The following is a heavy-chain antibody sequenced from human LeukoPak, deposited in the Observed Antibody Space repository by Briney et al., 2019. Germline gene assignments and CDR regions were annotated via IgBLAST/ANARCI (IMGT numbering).Heavy chain of an antibody. J-gene: IGHJ5*02. CDR3: ARDRGLAEAGLNP. D-gene: IGHD6-13*01. CDR1: GGSISSGSYY. Sequence: PSETLSLTCTVSGGSISSGSYYWSWIRQPGGRGLEWIGRIYTSGSTNYNPSLKSRVTISVDTSKNQFSLKLSSVTAADTAVYYCARDRGLAEAGLNPWGQGTLVTVPS. CDR2: IYTSGST. V-gene: IGHV4-61*02.